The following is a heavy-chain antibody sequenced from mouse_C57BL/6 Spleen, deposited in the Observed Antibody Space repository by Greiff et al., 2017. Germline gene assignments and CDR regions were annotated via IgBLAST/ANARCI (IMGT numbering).Heavy chain of an antibody. J-gene: IGHJ1*03. CDR3: ASLVDYYGSDWYFDV. V-gene: IGHV5-4*03. CDR2: ISDGGSYT. D-gene: IGHD1-1*01. Sequence: EVMLVESGGGLVKPGGSLKLSCAASGFTFSSYAMSWVRQTPEKRLEWVATISDGGSYTYYPDNVKGRFTISRDNAKNNLYLQMSQLKSEDTAMYYCASLVDYYGSDWYFDVWGTGTTVTVSS. CDR1: GFTFSSYA.